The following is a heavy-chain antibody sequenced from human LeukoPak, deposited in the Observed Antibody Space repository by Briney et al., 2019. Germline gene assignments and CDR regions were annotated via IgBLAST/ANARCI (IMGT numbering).Heavy chain of an antibody. V-gene: IGHV4-59*01. J-gene: IGHJ6*03. CDR1: GGSISISY. D-gene: IGHD5-24*01. Sequence: TSETLSLTRTVSGGSISISYWTWVRQPPGKGLEWIGYISYSGSTNYNPSLKSRITISLDTSKNQFSLKLSAVTAADTALYYCARDLEDGYHYFNPEPLSYHLDVGGKGTTVTVSS. CDR2: ISYSGST. CDR3: ARDLEDGYHYFNPEPLSYHLDV.